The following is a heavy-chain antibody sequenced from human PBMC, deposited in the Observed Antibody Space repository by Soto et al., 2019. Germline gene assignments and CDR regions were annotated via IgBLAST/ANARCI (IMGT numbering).Heavy chain of an antibody. CDR2: IYYSGST. Sequence: SETLSLTCTVSGGSMNSYYWSWIRQPPGKGLEWIGYIYYSGSTNYNPSLKSRVTISVDTSKSQFSLKLSSVTTADTAVYYCARGYTSGWYYFDCWGQGTLVTVSS. J-gene: IGHJ4*02. CDR1: GGSMNSYY. D-gene: IGHD6-19*01. CDR3: ARGYTSGWYYFDC. V-gene: IGHV4-59*01.